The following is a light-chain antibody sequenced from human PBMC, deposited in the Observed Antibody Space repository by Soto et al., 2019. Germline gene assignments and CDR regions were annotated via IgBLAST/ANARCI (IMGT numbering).Light chain of an antibody. V-gene: IGKV1-33*01. CDR1: QDITYA. Sequence: DIQMTQSPSSLSASVGDRVTITCQASQDITYALNWYQQRPGKAPKLLIYGASNLETGVPSRFSGSGSGTDFTYTISSLQPEDIATYYCQHYENLPLTFGQGTRLEIK. CDR2: GAS. J-gene: IGKJ5*01. CDR3: QHYENLPLT.